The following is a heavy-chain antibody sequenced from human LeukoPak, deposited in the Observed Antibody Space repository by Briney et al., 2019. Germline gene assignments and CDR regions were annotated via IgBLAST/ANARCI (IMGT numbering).Heavy chain of an antibody. Sequence: SVKVSCKASGGTLSSYAISWVRQAPGQGLEWMGGIIPIFGTANYAQKFQGRVTITADKSTSTAYMELSSLRSEDTAVYYCARSDEPLYYFDYWGQGTLVTVSS. V-gene: IGHV1-69*06. D-gene: IGHD1-14*01. CDR1: GGTLSSYA. CDR2: IIPIFGTA. J-gene: IGHJ4*02. CDR3: ARSDEPLYYFDY.